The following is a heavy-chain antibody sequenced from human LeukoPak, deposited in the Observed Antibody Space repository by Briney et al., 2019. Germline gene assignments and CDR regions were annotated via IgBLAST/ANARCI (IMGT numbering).Heavy chain of an antibody. CDR1: GFTFDDYA. Sequence: PGGSLRLSCTASGFTFDDYAMHWVRQAPGKGLEWVSGISWNTDTIGYADSVKGRFTISRDNAKNSLYLQMNSLRAEDTAVYYCARDKAAMVDYWGQGTLVTVSS. D-gene: IGHD5-18*01. J-gene: IGHJ4*02. CDR3: ARDKAAMVDY. CDR2: ISWNTDTI. V-gene: IGHV3-9*01.